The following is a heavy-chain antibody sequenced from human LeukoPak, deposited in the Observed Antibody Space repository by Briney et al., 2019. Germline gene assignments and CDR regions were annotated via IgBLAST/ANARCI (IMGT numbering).Heavy chain of an antibody. CDR2: INSDGSST. J-gene: IGHJ3*02. Sequence: GGSLRLSCAASGFTFSSYWMHWVRQAPGKGLVWVSRINSDGSSTNYADSVKGRFTVSRDNAKNTLYLQMNSLRAEDTAVYYCAKDHYVSGRYDAFDIWGQGTMVTVSS. V-gene: IGHV3-74*01. CDR1: GFTFSSYW. D-gene: IGHD3-10*01. CDR3: AKDHYVSGRYDAFDI.